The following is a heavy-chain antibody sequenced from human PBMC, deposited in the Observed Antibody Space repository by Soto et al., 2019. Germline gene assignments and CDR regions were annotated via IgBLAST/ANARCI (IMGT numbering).Heavy chain of an antibody. J-gene: IGHJ4*02. CDR2: IYYSGST. V-gene: IGHV4-31*03. CDR3: ARAYGDYSPNPFDY. Sequence: SETLSLTCTVSGGSISSGGYYWSWIRQHPGKGLEWIGYIYYSGSTYYNPSLKSRVTISVDTSKNQFSLKLSSVTAADTAVYYCARAYGDYSPNPFDYWGQGTLVTVSS. D-gene: IGHD4-17*01. CDR1: GGSISSGGYY.